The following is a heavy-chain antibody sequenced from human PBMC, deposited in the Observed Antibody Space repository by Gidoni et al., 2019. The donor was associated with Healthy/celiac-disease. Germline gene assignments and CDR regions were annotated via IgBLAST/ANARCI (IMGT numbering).Heavy chain of an antibody. Sequence: QVQLQESGPGLVKPSETLSLTCTVPGGSISSYYWSWIRQPAGKGLEWIGRIYTSGSTNYHPSLKSRVTMSVDTSKNQFSLKLSSVTAADTAVYYCARDGSRYYDFWSGYSHYYYYGMDVWGQGTTVTVSS. CDR1: GGSISSYY. J-gene: IGHJ6*02. V-gene: IGHV4-4*07. D-gene: IGHD3-3*01. CDR2: IYTSGST. CDR3: ARDGSRYYDFWSGYSHYYYYGMDV.